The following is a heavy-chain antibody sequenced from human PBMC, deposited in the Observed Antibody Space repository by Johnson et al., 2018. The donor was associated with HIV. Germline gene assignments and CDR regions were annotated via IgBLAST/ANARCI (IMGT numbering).Heavy chain of an antibody. CDR3: ARLFTRDDAFDM. CDR2: ISYDGSNK. J-gene: IGHJ3*02. V-gene: IGHV3-30*19. Sequence: QVQLVESGGGLVKPGGSLRLSCAASGFTFSSYGMHWVHQAPGKGLEWVAVISYDGSNKYYTDSVKGRFTISRDNSKNTLYLQMNSLRAEDTAVYYCARLFTRDDAFDMWGQGTTVTVSS. CDR1: GFTFSSYG.